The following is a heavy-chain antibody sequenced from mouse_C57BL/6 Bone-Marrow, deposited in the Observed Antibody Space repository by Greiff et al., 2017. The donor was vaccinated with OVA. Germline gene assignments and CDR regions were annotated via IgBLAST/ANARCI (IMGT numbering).Heavy chain of an antibody. J-gene: IGHJ3*01. Sequence: QVQLQQPGAELVMPGASVKLSCKASGYTFTSSWMHWVKQRPGQGLEWIGEIDPSDSYTNYNQKFKGKSTLTVDKSSSTAYMQLSSLTSEDSAVYYCAREGYYASFAYWGQGTLVTVSA. CDR2: IDPSDSYT. D-gene: IGHD1-1*01. CDR3: AREGYYASFAY. V-gene: IGHV1-69*01. CDR1: GYTFTSSW.